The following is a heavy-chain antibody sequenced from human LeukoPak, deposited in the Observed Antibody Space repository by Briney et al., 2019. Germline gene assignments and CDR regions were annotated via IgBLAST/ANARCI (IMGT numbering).Heavy chain of an antibody. Sequence: SVKVSCKASGGTFSSYAISWVRQAPGQGLEWMGRIIPIFGTANYAQKFQGRVTITTDESTSTAYMELSSLRSEDTAVYYCASYWGYGSGSCAFDTWGQGTMVTVSS. V-gene: IGHV1-69*05. CDR2: IIPIFGTA. CDR1: GGTFSSYA. J-gene: IGHJ3*02. CDR3: ASYWGYGSGSCAFDT. D-gene: IGHD3-10*01.